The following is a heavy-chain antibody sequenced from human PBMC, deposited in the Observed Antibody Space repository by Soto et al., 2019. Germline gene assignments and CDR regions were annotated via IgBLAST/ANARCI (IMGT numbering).Heavy chain of an antibody. D-gene: IGHD3-9*01. CDR2: LYTGGSA. V-gene: IGHV3-53*01. CDR3: ARSFNDWTTYFDY. CDR1: GFSVTDHY. J-gene: IGHJ4*02. Sequence: PGGSLRLSCAASGFSVTDHYMTWVRQAPGKGLEWVSVLYTGGSAYYGDSVKGRFTISRDSSTNTLYLQMNSLKVGDTAFYFCARSFNDWTTYFDYLSEGTLLTVSS.